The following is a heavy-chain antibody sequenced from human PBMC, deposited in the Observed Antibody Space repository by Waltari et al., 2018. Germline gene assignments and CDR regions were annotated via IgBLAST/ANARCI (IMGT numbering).Heavy chain of an antibody. V-gene: IGHV2-5*01. CDR3: AYIRPRANTLFLDYYDA. D-gene: IGHD3-10*02. CDR2: IYWNDDK. J-gene: IGHJ4*02. CDR1: GFSHSTTGVA. Sequence: QIALKESGPTLVKLTQTLTLTCTFSGFSHSTTGVAVAWIRQPPGKALECLALIYWNDDKRYSPSLKSRLAITKDTAKSQVVLTMTNMDPVVTATYHCAYIRPRANTLFLDYYDAWGQGTVVTVSS.